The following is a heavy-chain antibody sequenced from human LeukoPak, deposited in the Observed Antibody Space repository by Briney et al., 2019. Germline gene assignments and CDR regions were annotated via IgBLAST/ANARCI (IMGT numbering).Heavy chain of an antibody. Sequence: GGSLRLSCAASGFTFSSYSMNWVRQAPGKGLEWVSYISSISSSSAYYADSVKGRFTISRDNAKNSLYLQMNSLRAEDTAVYYCALAMAVGLAFDIWGQGTMVTVSS. CDR1: GFTFSSYS. CDR3: ALAMAVGLAFDI. J-gene: IGHJ3*02. CDR2: ISSISSSSA. D-gene: IGHD6-19*01. V-gene: IGHV3-48*04.